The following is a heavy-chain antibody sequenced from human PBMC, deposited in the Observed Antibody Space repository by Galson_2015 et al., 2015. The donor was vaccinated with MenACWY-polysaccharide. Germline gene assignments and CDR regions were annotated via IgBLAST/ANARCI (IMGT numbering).Heavy chain of an antibody. CDR1: GDTFSRYN. Sequence: SVKVSCKASGDTFSRYNMNWVRQAPGQGLEWMGIINPSAGTITYAQNFQGRVTMTRDTSTSTVYMELSSLRSDDTAVYYCARSYCAGDCHKRDFDSWGQGTLVTVSS. J-gene: IGHJ5*01. D-gene: IGHD2-21*02. V-gene: IGHV1-46*01. CDR2: INPSAGTI. CDR3: ARSYCAGDCHKRDFDS.